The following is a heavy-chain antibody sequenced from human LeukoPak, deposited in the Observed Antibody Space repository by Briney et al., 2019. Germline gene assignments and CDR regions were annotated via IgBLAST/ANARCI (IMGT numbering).Heavy chain of an antibody. J-gene: IGHJ4*02. CDR3: TKEGATMGLVPYYFDC. CDR2: ISSSSSYI. CDR1: GFTFSNYA. Sequence: RPGGSLRLSCAASGFTFSNYAMSWVRQAPGKGLEWVSSISSSSSYIYYADSVKGRFTISRDNSKNTLSLQMNSLRAEDTAVYYCTKEGATMGLVPYYFDCWGQGTLVTVSS. D-gene: IGHD4/OR15-4a*01. V-gene: IGHV3-21*01.